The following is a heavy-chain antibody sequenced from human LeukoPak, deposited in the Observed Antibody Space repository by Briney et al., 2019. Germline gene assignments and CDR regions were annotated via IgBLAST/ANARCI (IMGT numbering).Heavy chain of an antibody. CDR2: IYYSGST. V-gene: IGHV4-59*01. J-gene: IGHJ4*02. D-gene: IGHD3-22*01. CDR3: ARASHDSTYFDY. CDR1: GGSISSYY. Sequence: PSETLSLTCTVSGGSISSYYWSWIRQPPGKGLEWIGYIYYSGSTNYNPSLKSRVTISVDTSKNQFSLKLSSVTAADTAVYYCARASHDSTYFDYWGQGTLVTVSS.